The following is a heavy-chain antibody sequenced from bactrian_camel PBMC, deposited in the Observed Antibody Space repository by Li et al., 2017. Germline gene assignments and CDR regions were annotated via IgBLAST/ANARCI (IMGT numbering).Heavy chain of an antibody. D-gene: IGHD6*01. CDR1: GYTYSPYC. Sequence: VQLVESGGGSVQAGGSLRLSCAASGYTYSPYCMGWYRQAPGKEREGVASIDGNGSTSYRDSVKGRFTISKDNAKNTLYLQMNSLKPEDTAMYYCAADPRTLTVTLTGPRCSEYKSWGQGTQVTVS. CDR3: AADPRTLTVTLTGPRCSEYKS. V-gene: IGHV3S53*01. CDR2: IDGNGST. J-gene: IGHJ6*01.